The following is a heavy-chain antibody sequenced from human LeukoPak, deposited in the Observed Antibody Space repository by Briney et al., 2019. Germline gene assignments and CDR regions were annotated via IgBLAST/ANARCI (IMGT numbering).Heavy chain of an antibody. D-gene: IGHD1-26*01. CDR3: EKGVKMGGLNFNY. Sequence: GGSLRLSCAASGFTFDDYAMHWVRQAPGKGLEWVSGISWNSGSIGYADSVKGRFTISRDNAKNSLYLQMNSLRAEDMALYYLEKGVKMGGLNFNYGGQGTLVPVPS. J-gene: IGHJ4*02. CDR1: GFTFDDYA. V-gene: IGHV3-9*03. CDR2: ISWNSGSI.